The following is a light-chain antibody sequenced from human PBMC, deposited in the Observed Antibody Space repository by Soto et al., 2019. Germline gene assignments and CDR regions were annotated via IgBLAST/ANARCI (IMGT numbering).Light chain of an antibody. V-gene: IGKV1-5*03. CDR2: KAS. Sequence: DIQMTQSPGTLSVSVVDRFTITCRASQTISSWLAWYQQKPGKAPKLLIYKASTLKSGVPSRFSGSGSGTEFTLTISSLQPEDVATYHCQQHTTFGQGTKVDIK. CDR1: QTISSW. CDR3: QQHTT. J-gene: IGKJ1*01.